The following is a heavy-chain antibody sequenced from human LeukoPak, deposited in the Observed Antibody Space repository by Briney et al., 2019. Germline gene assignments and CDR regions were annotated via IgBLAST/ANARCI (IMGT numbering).Heavy chain of an antibody. CDR1: PGSISGYY. V-gene: IGHV4-59*01. D-gene: IGHD2-21*01. Sequence: SETLSLTCTVSPGSISGYYWSWIRQPPGKGLEWIGYINYSGSTNYNPSLKSRATISVDTSKNQFSLNLTSLTAADTAVYYCAKGGKGFPLGLRFDSWGQGTLVTVSS. CDR3: AKGGKGFPLGLRFDS. CDR2: INYSGST. J-gene: IGHJ4*02.